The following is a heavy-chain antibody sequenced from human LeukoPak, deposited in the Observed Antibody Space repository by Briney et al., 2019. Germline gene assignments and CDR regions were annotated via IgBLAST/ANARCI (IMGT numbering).Heavy chain of an antibody. V-gene: IGHV2-70*17. CDR1: GLSLGSHKRG. CDR3: ARIPQAADAFDI. Sequence: RKSGPVLVKLPETLTLTGKVSGLSLGSHKRGVSWVRQPPGKALEWLTRSDWDDDKLYSTAIERRSTISKDSTKNQGVLTMTNMDPVDTATYYCARIPQAADAFDIWGQGTMVTVSS. J-gene: IGHJ3*02. CDR2: SDWDDDK.